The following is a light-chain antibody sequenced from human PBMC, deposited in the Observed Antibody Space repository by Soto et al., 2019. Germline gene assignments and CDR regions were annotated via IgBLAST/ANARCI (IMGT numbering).Light chain of an antibody. CDR1: QSISSW. V-gene: IGKV1-5*01. J-gene: IGKJ1*01. Sequence: DLQMTQSPSTLSASVGDRVTITCRASQSISSWLAWYQQKPGKPTKVLIYGASNLQSGVPQRVSGSGSGTDVTLAISSLQTEDSATYYCLQDINYPWTFGQGTKVDIK. CDR3: LQDINYPWT. CDR2: GAS.